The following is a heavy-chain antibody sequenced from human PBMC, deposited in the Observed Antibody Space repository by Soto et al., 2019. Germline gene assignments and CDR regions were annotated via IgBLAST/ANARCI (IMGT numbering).Heavy chain of an antibody. CDR1: GFTFSSYG. V-gene: IGHV3-30*18. CDR3: ANLFRYCSSTSCSPDAFDI. D-gene: IGHD2-2*01. CDR2: ISYDGSNK. Sequence: PGGSLRLSCAASGFTFSSYGMHWVRQAPGKGLEWVAVISYDGSNKYYADSVKGRFTISRDNSKNTLYLQMNSLRAEDTAVYYCANLFRYCSSTSCSPDAFDIWGQGTMVTVSS. J-gene: IGHJ3*02.